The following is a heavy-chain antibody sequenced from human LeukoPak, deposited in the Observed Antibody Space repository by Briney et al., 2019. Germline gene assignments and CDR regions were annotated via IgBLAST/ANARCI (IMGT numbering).Heavy chain of an antibody. CDR1: GFTFTGYY. V-gene: IGHV7-4-1*02. D-gene: IGHD2-15*01. CDR3: ASSFCSGGHCYPQQTVYYFDF. J-gene: IGHJ4*02. CDR2: INTNTGNP. Sequence: RASVKVSCKASGFTFTGYYMHWVRQAPGQGLEWMGWINTNTGNPTYAQGFTGRFVFSLDTSVSTAYLQISSLKAEDTAVYYCASSFCSGGHCYPQQTVYYFDFWGQGTLVTVSS.